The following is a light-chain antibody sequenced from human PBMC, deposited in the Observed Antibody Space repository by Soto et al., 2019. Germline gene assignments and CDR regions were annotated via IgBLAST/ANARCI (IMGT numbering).Light chain of an antibody. J-gene: IGLJ3*02. Sequence: QSVLTQPASVSGSPGQSITISCTGTSSDVGSYNFVCWYQQHPGKAPKLIIYEVSQRPSGVSNRFSGSKSGNTASLTISGLEADDEADYYCRSYTTSSTWVFGRGTKLTVL. V-gene: IGLV2-14*01. CDR1: SSDVGSYNF. CDR3: RSYTTSSTWV. CDR2: EVS.